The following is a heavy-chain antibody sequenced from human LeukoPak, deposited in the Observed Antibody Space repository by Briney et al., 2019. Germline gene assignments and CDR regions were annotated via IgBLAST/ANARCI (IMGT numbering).Heavy chain of an antibody. V-gene: IGHV4-34*01. D-gene: IGHD6-25*01. CDR2: INHSGST. Sequence: SETLSLTCAVYGGSFSGYYWSWIRQPPGKGLEWIGEINHSGSTNYNPSLKSRVTISVDTSKNQFSLKLSSVTAADTAMYYCARDIAAAATGDYWGQGILVTVSS. CDR3: ARDIAAAATGDY. CDR1: GGSFSGYY. J-gene: IGHJ4*02.